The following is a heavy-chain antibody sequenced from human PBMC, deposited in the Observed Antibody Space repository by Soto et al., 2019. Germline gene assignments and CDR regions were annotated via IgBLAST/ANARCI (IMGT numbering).Heavy chain of an antibody. V-gene: IGHV1-69*01. D-gene: IGHD5-12*01. CDR3: ADLNDDRYSGYDGY. CDR2: IIPIFGTA. Sequence: QVQLVQSGAEVKKPGSSVKVSCKASGGTFSSYAISWVRQAPGQGLEWMGGIIPIFGTANYAQKFQGRVTITADESTVTAYMALSSLRSEDTAVYYGADLNDDRYSGYDGYWGQGTLVTVSS. J-gene: IGHJ4*02. CDR1: GGTFSSYA.